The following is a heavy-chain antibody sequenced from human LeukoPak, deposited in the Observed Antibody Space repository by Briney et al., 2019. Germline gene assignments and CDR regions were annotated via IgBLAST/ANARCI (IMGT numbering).Heavy chain of an antibody. D-gene: IGHD4-11*01. J-gene: IGHJ4*02. CDR3: AGLRGKITTIDY. CDR1: GFIFSSYG. V-gene: IGHV3-74*03. Sequence: GGSLRLSCVASGFIFSSYGMHWVRQAPGEGLVWVSVINSDGSTTLYADSVKGRFTISRDNAKNTLYLQMNSLRAEDTAVYYCAGLRGKITTIDYWGQGTLVTVSS. CDR2: INSDGSTT.